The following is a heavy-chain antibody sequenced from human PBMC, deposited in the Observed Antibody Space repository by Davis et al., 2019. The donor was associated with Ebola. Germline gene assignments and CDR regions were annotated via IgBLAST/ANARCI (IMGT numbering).Heavy chain of an antibody. CDR3: ARETSTGRGGFDP. J-gene: IGHJ5*02. CDR1: GGTFSSYA. CDR2: ISAYNGNT. V-gene: IGHV1-18*01. Sequence: ASVKVSCKASGGTFSSYAISWVRQAPGQGLEWMGWISAYNGNTNYAQKLQGRVTMTTDTSTSTAYMELRSLRSDDTAVYYCARETSTGRGGFDPWGQGTLVTVSS. D-gene: IGHD1-14*01.